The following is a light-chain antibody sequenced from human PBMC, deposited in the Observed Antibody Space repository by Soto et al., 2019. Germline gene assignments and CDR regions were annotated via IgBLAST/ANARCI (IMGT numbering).Light chain of an antibody. CDR2: AAS. V-gene: IGKV1-27*01. CDR1: QGISNY. Sequence: DIQMTQSPSSLSASVGDRVTITCRASQGISNYLAWYQQKPGKVPKLLIYAASTLQSGVPSRFSGSGSGTECTLTISSLQPEDVATYHCQKYNSAPWTFGQGTKVEIK. CDR3: QKYNSAPWT. J-gene: IGKJ1*01.